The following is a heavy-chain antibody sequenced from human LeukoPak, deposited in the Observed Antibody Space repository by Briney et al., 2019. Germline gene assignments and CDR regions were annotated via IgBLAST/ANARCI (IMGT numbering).Heavy chain of an antibody. CDR1: GFTFSSYS. J-gene: IGHJ4*02. D-gene: IGHD3-10*01. Sequence: GGSLRLSCAASGFTFSSYSMNWVRQAPGKGLEWVSSISSSSYIYYADSVKGRFTISRDNAKNSLYLQMNSLRAEDTAVYYCAREFHMVRGVKDYWGQGTLVTVSS. CDR3: AREFHMVRGVKDY. CDR2: ISSSSYI. V-gene: IGHV3-21*01.